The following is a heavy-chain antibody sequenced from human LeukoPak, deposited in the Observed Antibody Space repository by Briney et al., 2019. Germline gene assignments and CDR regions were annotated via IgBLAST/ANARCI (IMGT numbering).Heavy chain of an antibody. J-gene: IGHJ4*02. CDR1: GFTFSSDA. D-gene: IGHD3-10*01. Sequence: GRSLRLSCAASGFTFSSDAMHWVRHDPDKGLEWVALISFDGSNKYYADSVKGRFTISRDNSTNTLYLQMNSLRAEDTAVYYCARAGNYYGSGSYYAKIDSWGQGILVTVSS. CDR3: ARAGNYYGSGSYYAKIDS. CDR2: ISFDGSNK. V-gene: IGHV3-30*04.